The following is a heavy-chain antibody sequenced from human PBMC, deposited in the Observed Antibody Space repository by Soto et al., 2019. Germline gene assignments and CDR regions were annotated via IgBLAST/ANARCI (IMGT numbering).Heavy chain of an antibody. J-gene: IGHJ5*02. CDR3: ARDGQGSGATGSWFDP. Sequence: ASVKVSCKASGYTFTSYGISWVRQAPGQGLEWMGWISAYNGNTNYAQKLQGRVTMTTDTSTSTAYMELRSLRSDDTAVYYCARDGQGSGATGSWFDPWGQGTLVTVSS. V-gene: IGHV1-18*01. D-gene: IGHD6-19*01. CDR1: GYTFTSYG. CDR2: ISAYNGNT.